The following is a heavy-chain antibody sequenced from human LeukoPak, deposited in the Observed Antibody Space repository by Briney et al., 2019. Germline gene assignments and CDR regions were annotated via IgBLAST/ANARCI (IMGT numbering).Heavy chain of an antibody. V-gene: IGHV4-30-4*01. Sequence: SETLSLTCTVSAASISSGDYYWSWIRQPPGKGLEWIGHIYYSWSTYYTPSLKSRVTISVDTSKKQFSLKVGSVTAADTAVYYCARYDFWSGYYFDYWGQGTLVTVSS. CDR3: ARYDFWSGYYFDY. CDR2: IYYSWST. J-gene: IGHJ4*02. CDR1: AASISSGDYY. D-gene: IGHD3-3*01.